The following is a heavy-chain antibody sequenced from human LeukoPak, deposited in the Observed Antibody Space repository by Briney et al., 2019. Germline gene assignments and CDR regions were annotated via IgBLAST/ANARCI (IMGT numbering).Heavy chain of an antibody. J-gene: IGHJ6*03. V-gene: IGHV3-20*04. CDR1: GLTFSSYW. Sequence: GGSLRLSCAASGLTFSSYWMSWVRQAPGKGLEWVSGINWNGGTTGYADSVKGRFTISRDNAKNSLYLQMNNLRAEDTALYYCARESPYYMDVWGKGTTVTVSS. CDR3: ARESPYYMDV. CDR2: INWNGGTT.